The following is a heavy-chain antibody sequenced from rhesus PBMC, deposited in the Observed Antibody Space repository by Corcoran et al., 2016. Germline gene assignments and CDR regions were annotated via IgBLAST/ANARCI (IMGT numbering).Heavy chain of an antibody. V-gene: IGHV4-127*01. CDR2: IFGGTGTT. Sequence: QVQLQESGPGLVKPSETLSLTCAVSGYSISSGYGWGWVHQPPGKGLEWIGQIFGGTGTTYYNPSLKSRVTVSKDTSKNQFSLRLTSVTAADTAVYYCLSSGWSGFWGQGVLVTVSS. CDR3: LSSGWSGF. J-gene: IGHJ4*01. CDR1: GYSISSGYG. D-gene: IGHD6S26*01.